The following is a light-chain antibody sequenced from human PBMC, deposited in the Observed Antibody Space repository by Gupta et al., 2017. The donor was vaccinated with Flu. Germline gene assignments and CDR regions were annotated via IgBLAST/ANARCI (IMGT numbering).Light chain of an antibody. CDR1: SLVYSDGNTY. CDR3: MQTSHWPT. J-gene: IGKJ2*01. V-gene: IGKV2-30*01. CDR2: KVS. Sequence: SLVYSDGNTYLSWFHQRPGQSPRRLIYKVSNRDSGVPDRFSGSGSGTDFTLKISRVEAEDVGVYYCMQTSHWPTFGQGTKLEIK.